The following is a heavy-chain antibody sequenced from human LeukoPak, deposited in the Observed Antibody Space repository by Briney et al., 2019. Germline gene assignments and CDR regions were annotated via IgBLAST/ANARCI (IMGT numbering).Heavy chain of an antibody. J-gene: IGHJ3*02. CDR3: ARNNYGSGRYRHYRDAFDI. CDR2: IYTSGST. D-gene: IGHD3-10*01. CDR1: GGSISSYY. V-gene: IGHV4-4*07. Sequence: SETLSLTCTVSGGSISSYYWSWIRQPAGKGLEWIGRIYTSGSTNYNPSLKSRVTMSVDTSKNQLSLKLSSVTAADTAVYYCARNNYGSGRYRHYRDAFDIWGQGTMVTVSS.